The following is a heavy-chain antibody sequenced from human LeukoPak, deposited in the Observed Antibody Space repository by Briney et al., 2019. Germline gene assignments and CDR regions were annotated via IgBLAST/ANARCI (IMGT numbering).Heavy chain of an antibody. V-gene: IGHV4-59*08. CDR3: ARHGHDTGGYEAHFDY. Sequence: PSETLSLTCTVSGDSISNYYGSWIRQPPGKGLEWIAYVHSNGHTNSSPSLKSRVTISMDTSKSQFFLELTSMTAADTAVYYCARHGHDTGGYEAHFDYWGQGALVTVSS. CDR1: GDSISNYY. D-gene: IGHD3-22*01. CDR2: VHSNGHT. J-gene: IGHJ4*02.